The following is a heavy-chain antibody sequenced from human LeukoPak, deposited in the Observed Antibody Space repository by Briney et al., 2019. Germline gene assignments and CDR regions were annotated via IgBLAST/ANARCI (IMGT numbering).Heavy chain of an antibody. D-gene: IGHD2-2*01. CDR1: GFTFNNYG. J-gene: IGHJ4*02. CDR2: ISYDGRNK. CDR3: AKGPLRGTAAAIDY. V-gene: IGHV3-30*18. Sequence: TGGSLRLSCAASGFTFNNYGMHWVRQAPGKGLEWVAVISYDGRNKHYPDSVKGRFTISRDISTDTLWLQMDSLRTEGTAVYYCAKGPLRGTAAAIDYWGQGTLVTVSS.